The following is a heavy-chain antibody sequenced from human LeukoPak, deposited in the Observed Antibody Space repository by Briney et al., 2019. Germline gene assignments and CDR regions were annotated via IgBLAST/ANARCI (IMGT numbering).Heavy chain of an antibody. D-gene: IGHD3-3*01. Sequence: SETLSLTCTVSGGSISSYYWSWIRQPAGKGLEWIGRIYTSGSTNYNPSLKSRVTMSVDTSKNQFSLKLSSVTAADTAVYYCARYRGVYYDSPGRLSRQRNWFDPWGQGTLVTVSS. CDR1: GGSISSYY. CDR3: ARYRGVYYDSPGRLSRQRNWFDP. V-gene: IGHV4-4*07. CDR2: IYTSGST. J-gene: IGHJ5*02.